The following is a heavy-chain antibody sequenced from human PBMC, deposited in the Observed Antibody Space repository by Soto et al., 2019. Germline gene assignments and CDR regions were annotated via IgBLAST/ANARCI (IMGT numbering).Heavy chain of an antibody. Sequence: SETLSLTCAVHGGSFSGYIWTWIRQPPGKGLQWIGQINPSGSTYYNPSIKSRVNISVDRSNNQFSLELSSVTAADTAMYFCATELPRYSYDYYYYYGVDLWGQGTTVTVSS. CDR1: GGSFSGYI. J-gene: IGHJ6*02. D-gene: IGHD5-18*01. CDR2: INPSGST. CDR3: ATELPRYSYDYYYYYGVDL. V-gene: IGHV4-34*01.